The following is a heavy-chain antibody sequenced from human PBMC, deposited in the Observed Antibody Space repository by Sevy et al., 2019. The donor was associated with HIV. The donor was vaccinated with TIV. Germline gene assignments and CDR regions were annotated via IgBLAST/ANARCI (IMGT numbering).Heavy chain of an antibody. D-gene: IGHD6-19*01. J-gene: IGHJ4*02. CDR3: ARVAGKDGAY. CDR1: GFTFSDSW. V-gene: IGHV3-7*03. CDR2: INQDGSVI. Sequence: GGSLRLSCTASGFTFSDSWMHWVRQAPGKGLEWLANINQDGSVIYYADSVKGRFTISRDNSRNSVFLQMSSLRAGDTATYYCARVAGKDGAYWGQGTLVTVSS.